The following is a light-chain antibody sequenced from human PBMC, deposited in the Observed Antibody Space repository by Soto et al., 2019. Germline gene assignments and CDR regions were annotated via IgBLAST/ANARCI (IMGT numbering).Light chain of an antibody. CDR3: QRYGTSLTWT. CDR2: GAS. J-gene: IGKJ1*01. CDR1: QSISSGY. Sequence: EIVLTQSTGTLSLSPGERATLSCRASQSISSGYLAWYQQKPGQAPRLLIYGASSRATGIPDRFSGSGSETYFTLTSSRLEPEDFALYYCQRYGTSLTWTFGQGTKVEIK. V-gene: IGKV3-20*01.